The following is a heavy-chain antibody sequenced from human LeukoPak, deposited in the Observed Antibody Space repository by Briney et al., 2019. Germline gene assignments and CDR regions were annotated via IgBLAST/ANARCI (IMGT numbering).Heavy chain of an antibody. CDR1: GGSISSYY. D-gene: IGHD5-18*01. CDR3: ARTTEGGYTYDYFYYYYMDV. V-gene: IGHV4-59*01. Sequence: SETLPLTCTVSGGSISSYYWSWIRQPPGKGLEWIGYIYYSESTNYNPSLKSRVTISVDSSKNQFSLKLSSVTAADTAVYYCARTTEGGYTYDYFYYYYMDVWGKGTTVTISS. CDR2: IYYSEST. J-gene: IGHJ6*03.